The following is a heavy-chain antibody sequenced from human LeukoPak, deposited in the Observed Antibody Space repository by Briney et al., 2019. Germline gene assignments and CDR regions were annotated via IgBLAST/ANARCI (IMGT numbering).Heavy chain of an antibody. J-gene: IGHJ3*02. CDR3: ARRNILTEGEAFDI. CDR1: GGSISSYY. CDR2: IYNARNT. Sequence: SETLSLTCTVSGGSISSYYWTWIRQPPGKGLEWIGFIYNARNTNYNPSLKSRVTISFDTSKNQFSLKLSSVTAADTAVYYCARRNILTEGEAFDIWGQGTMVTVSS. V-gene: IGHV4-59*08. D-gene: IGHD3-9*01.